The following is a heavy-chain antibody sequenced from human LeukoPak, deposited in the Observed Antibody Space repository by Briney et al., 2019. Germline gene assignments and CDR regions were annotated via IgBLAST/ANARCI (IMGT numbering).Heavy chain of an antibody. V-gene: IGHV3-9*01. CDR2: ISWNSGSI. CDR1: GFTFDDYA. CDR3: ARGGYSSSWGHFDY. D-gene: IGHD6-13*01. J-gene: IGHJ4*02. Sequence: PGGSLRLSCAASGFTFDDYAMHWVRQAPGKGLEWVSGISWNSGSIGYADSVKGRFTISRDNSKNMVYLLMNSLRAEDTAVYYCARGGYSSSWGHFDYWGQGTPVTVSS.